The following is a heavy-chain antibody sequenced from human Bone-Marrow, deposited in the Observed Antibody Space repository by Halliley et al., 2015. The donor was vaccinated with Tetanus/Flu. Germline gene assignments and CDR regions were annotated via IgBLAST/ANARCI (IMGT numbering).Heavy chain of an antibody. J-gene: IGHJ4*02. CDR3: AREAGDWDY. CDR2: ISVYNGIT. D-gene: IGHD7-27*01. Sequence: LEWLGWISVYNGITKYSQKFQGRVTMPADTSTSTAYMDLRSLTSDDTAVYYCAREAGDWDYWGQGTLATVSS. V-gene: IGHV1-18*01.